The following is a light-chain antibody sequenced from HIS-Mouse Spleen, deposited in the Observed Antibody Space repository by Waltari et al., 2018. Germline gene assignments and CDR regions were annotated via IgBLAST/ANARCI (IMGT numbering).Light chain of an antibody. V-gene: IGKV1D-8*02. CDR3: QQYYNFPPGT. CDR2: AAS. J-gene: IGKJ2*02. Sequence: AIWMTQSPSLLSASTGDRVTISCRTSQGISSYLAWYQQKPGKDPELLIYAASTLQSGVPSRFSGSRSATDFTLTISCLQSEDFATYYCQQYYNFPPGTFGQGTKLEIK. CDR1: QGISSY.